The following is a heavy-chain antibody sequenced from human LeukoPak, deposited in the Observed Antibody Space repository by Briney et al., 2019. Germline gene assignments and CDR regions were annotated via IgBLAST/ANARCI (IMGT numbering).Heavy chain of an antibody. CDR2: IKPDGSER. CDR3: ARDSIGVAIIPGDH. D-gene: IGHD3-3*01. J-gene: IGHJ4*02. CDR1: GFTFSNSW. V-gene: IGHV3-7*01. Sequence: GGSLRLSCAASGFTFSNSWMNWVRQAPGKGLEWVANIKPDGSERNYADSVKGRFTISRDNGKNSLYLQMNSLRAEDTAVYYCARDSIGVAIIPGDHWGQGTLVTVSS.